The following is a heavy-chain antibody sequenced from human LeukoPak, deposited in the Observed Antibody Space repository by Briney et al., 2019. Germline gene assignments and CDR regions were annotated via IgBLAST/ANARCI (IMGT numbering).Heavy chain of an antibody. J-gene: IGHJ1*01. D-gene: IGHD2-15*01. V-gene: IGHV1-69*05. Sequence: SVNVSCKASGGTFSSYAISWVRQAPGQGREWMGGIIPIFGKANYAQKFQGRVTITTDEPTSTAHMELSSLRTEDTAVYSCARDGRYCSGGSCYSPHNWGQGTLVTVSS. CDR1: GGTFSSYA. CDR3: ARDGRYCSGGSCYSPHN. CDR2: IIPIFGKA.